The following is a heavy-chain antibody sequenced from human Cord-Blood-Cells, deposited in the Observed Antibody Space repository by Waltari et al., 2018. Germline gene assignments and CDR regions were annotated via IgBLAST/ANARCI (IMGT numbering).Heavy chain of an antibody. J-gene: IGHJ4*02. Sequence: EVQLVESGGGLVQPGGSLKLSCAASGFTFSGSAMHWVRQASGRGLEWVGRIRSKANSYATAYAGSVKDRFTISRDDSKNTAYLQMNSLKTEDTAVYYCTSPSSSSDYWGQGTLVTVSS. CDR3: TSPSSSSDY. D-gene: IGHD6-6*01. CDR2: IRSKANSYAT. CDR1: GFTFSGSA. V-gene: IGHV3-73*02.